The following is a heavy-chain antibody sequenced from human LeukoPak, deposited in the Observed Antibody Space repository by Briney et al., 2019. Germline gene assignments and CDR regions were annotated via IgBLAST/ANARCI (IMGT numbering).Heavy chain of an antibody. Sequence: SVKVSCKASGGTFSSYAISWVRQAPGQGLEWMGGIIPIFGTANYAQKFQGRVTITADESTSTAYIELSSLRSEDTAVYYCARWGYSWGNYYFDYWGQGTLVTVSS. D-gene: IGHD3-22*01. CDR3: ARWGYSWGNYYFDY. J-gene: IGHJ4*02. CDR2: IIPIFGTA. V-gene: IGHV1-69*13. CDR1: GGTFSSYA.